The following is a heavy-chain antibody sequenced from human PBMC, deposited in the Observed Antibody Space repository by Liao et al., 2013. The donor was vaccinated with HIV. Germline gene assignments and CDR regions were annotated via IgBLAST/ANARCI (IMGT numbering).Heavy chain of an antibody. CDR1: GGSISSYY. V-gene: IGHV4-59*12. J-gene: IGHJ4*02. CDR3: ARDLTPGLDY. CDR2: IYYSGST. Sequence: QLQLQESGPGLVKPSETLSLTCTVSGGSISSYYWSWIRQPPGKGLEWIGYIYYSGSTNYNPSLKSRVTISVDTSKNQFSLKLSSVTAADTAVYYCARDLTPGLDYWGQGTLVTVSS. D-gene: IGHD2-15*01.